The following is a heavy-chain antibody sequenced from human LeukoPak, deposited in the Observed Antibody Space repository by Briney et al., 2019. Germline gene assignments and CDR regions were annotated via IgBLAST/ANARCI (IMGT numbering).Heavy chain of an antibody. Sequence: GGSLRLSCAASGFTFSSYSMNWVRQAPGKGLEWVSSISSSSSYIYYADSVKGRFTISRDNAKNSLYLQMNSLRAEDTAVYYCARGSYSYGFFYFDYWGQGTLVTVSS. J-gene: IGHJ4*02. CDR3: ARGSYSYGFFYFDY. D-gene: IGHD5-18*01. CDR2: ISSSSSYI. V-gene: IGHV3-21*01. CDR1: GFTFSSYS.